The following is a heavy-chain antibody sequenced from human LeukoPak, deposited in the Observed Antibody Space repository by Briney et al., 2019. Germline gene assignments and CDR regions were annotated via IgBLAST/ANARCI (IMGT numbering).Heavy chain of an antibody. CDR3: AKSRSGSSNWALRIFDN. CDR1: GFTFSSYA. CDR2: ISGSGGST. V-gene: IGHV3-23*01. D-gene: IGHD3-10*01. Sequence: DPGGSLRLSCAASGFTFSSYAMSWVRQAPGKGLEWVSAISGSGGSTYYADSVKGRFTISRDNSKNTLYVQMNSLRAEDTAIYYCAKSRSGSSNWALRIFDNWGQGTMVSVSS. J-gene: IGHJ4*02.